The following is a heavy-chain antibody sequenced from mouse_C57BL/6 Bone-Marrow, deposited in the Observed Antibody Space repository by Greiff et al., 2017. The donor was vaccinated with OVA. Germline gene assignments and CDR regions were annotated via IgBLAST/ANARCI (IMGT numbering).Heavy chain of an antibody. J-gene: IGHJ4*01. V-gene: IGHV5-4*01. Sequence: EVQVVESGGGLVKPGGSLKLSCAASGFTFSSYAMSWVRQTPEKRLEWVATISDGGSYTYYPDNVKGRFTISRDNAKNNLYLQMSHLKSEDTAMYYCARVYPYAMDYWGQGTSVTVSS. CDR1: GFTFSSYA. CDR3: ARVYPYAMDY. CDR2: ISDGGSYT. D-gene: IGHD2-1*01.